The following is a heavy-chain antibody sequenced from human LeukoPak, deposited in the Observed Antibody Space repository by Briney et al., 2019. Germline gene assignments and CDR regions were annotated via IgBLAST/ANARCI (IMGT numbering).Heavy chain of an antibody. V-gene: IGHV3-23*01. D-gene: IGHD5-12*01. CDR1: GFTFSSYA. Sequence: GGSLRLSCAASGFTFSSYAMSWVRQAPGKGLEWVSAISGSGGSTYYADSVKGRFTISRDNSKNTLYLQMNSLRVEDTAVYYCAKAGVIVPTIVLDYWGQGTLVTVSS. CDR2: ISGSGGST. CDR3: AKAGVIVPTIVLDY. J-gene: IGHJ4*02.